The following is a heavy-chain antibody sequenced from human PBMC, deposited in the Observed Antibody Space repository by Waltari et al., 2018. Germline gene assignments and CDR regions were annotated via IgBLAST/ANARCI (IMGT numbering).Heavy chain of an antibody. J-gene: IGHJ4*02. CDR1: GLTLSRYT. Sequence: EVQLLESGGGLVQPGGSLRLSCVASGLTLSRYTMSWVRQAPGKGLEWVSSIGGSGISTYYADSVKGRFTISRDNSKDTLYLQITSLRAEDTAVYYCAKDIAPAGTRYFDYWGQGTLVTVSS. D-gene: IGHD6-13*01. CDR2: IGGSGIST. V-gene: IGHV3-23*01. CDR3: AKDIAPAGTRYFDY.